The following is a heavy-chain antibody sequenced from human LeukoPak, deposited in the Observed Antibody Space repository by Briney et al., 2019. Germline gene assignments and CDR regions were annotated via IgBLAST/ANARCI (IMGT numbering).Heavy chain of an antibody. CDR2: ISAYNGNS. V-gene: IGHV1-18*01. D-gene: IGHD3-9*01. J-gene: IGHJ6*02. Sequence: ASVKVSSKSSGYTFSSYGITWVRQAPGQGLEWMGWISAYNGNSNYAQKVQGRVTMTTDTSTSTAYMELRSLRSDDTAVYYCARGLRYFDWPAGMDVWGQGTTVTVSS. CDR1: GYTFSSYG. CDR3: ARGLRYFDWPAGMDV.